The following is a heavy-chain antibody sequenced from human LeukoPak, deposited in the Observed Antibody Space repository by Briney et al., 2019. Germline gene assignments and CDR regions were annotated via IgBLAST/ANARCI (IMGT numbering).Heavy chain of an antibody. V-gene: IGHV3-7*05. CDR3: ARDAYSSSSLDY. J-gene: IGHJ4*02. CDR2: IKQDGSEK. CDR1: GSTFRSYA. D-gene: IGHD6-6*01. Sequence: PGGSLRLSCTASGSTFRSYAMTWVRQAPGKGLEWVANIKQDGSEKYYVDSVKGRFTISRDNAKNSLYLQMNSLRVEDTAVYYCARDAYSSSSLDYWGQGTLVTVSS.